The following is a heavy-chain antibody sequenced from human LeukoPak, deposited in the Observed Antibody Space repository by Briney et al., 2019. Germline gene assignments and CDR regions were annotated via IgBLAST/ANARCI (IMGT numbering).Heavy chain of an antibody. V-gene: IGHV4-59*01. Sequence: SETLSLTCTVSGGSISSYYWSWIRQPPGKGLEWIGYIYYSGSTNYNPSLKSRVTISVDTSKNQFSLKLSSVTAADTAVYYCARGDIYGDYEVGAFDIWGQGTMATVSS. D-gene: IGHD4-17*01. CDR3: ARGDIYGDYEVGAFDI. J-gene: IGHJ3*02. CDR1: GGSISSYY. CDR2: IYYSGST.